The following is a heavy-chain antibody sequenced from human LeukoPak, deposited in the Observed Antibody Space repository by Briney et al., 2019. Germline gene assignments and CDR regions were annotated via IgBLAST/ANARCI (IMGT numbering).Heavy chain of an antibody. V-gene: IGHV4-59*01. CDR3: ARDCILGGSCYFGFDP. Sequence: SETLSLTCTVSGGSISSYYWSWIRQPPGKGLEWIGYIYYSGSTNYNPSLKSRVTISVDTSKNQFSLKLSSVTAADTAVYYCARDCILGGSCYFGFDPWSQGTLVTVSS. J-gene: IGHJ5*02. CDR1: GGSISSYY. D-gene: IGHD2-15*01. CDR2: IYYSGST.